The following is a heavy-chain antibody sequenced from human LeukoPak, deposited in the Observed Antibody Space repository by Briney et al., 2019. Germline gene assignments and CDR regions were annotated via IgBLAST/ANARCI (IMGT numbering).Heavy chain of an antibody. D-gene: IGHD3-16*02. CDR3: AKTVSGSYSYQGGDY. Sequence: PGGSLTLSCAASGFTFSSYAMSWVRQAAGKGLEWVYAISGSCENPNYADSVQGRFTMSRDNSRNMLYLQMNSLRDEDTAKYYCAKTVSGSYSYQGGDYWGQGTLVTVSS. CDR2: ISGSCENP. J-gene: IGHJ4*02. V-gene: IGHV3-23*01. CDR1: GFTFSSYA.